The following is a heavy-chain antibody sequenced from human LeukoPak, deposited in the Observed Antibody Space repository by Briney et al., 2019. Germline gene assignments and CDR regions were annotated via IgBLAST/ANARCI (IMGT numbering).Heavy chain of an antibody. Sequence: PSETLSLTCAGYGGSFSNYYWSWIRQPPGKGREWIGEINHVGSTNYNPSLKSRVTMSVDTSKTQFSLRLSSVTAADTAVYYCALAGDFDYWGQGTLVTVSS. CDR2: INHVGST. V-gene: IGHV4-34*01. CDR1: GGSFSNYY. CDR3: ALAGDFDY. J-gene: IGHJ4*02. D-gene: IGHD7-27*01.